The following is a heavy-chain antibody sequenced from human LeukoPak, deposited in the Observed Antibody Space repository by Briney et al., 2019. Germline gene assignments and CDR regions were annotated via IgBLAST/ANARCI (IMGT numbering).Heavy chain of an antibody. CDR1: GGSISSGSYY. CDR2: IYTSGST. CDR3: ARDLRGSDAFDI. Sequence: SETLSLTCTVSGGSISSGSYYWSWIRQPAGKGLEWIGRIYTSGSTYYNPSLKSRVTISVDTSKNQFSLKLSSVTAADTAVYYCARDLRGSDAFDIWGQGTMVTVSS. V-gene: IGHV4-61*02. J-gene: IGHJ3*02.